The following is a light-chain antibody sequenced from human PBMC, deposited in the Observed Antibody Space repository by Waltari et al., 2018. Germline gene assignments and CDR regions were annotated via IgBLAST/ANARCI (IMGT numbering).Light chain of an antibody. CDR3: QQNYSNIIA. Sequence: DIQMTQSPSSLSASIGDRVTITCRASQSVSGFLNWYQQKPGKAPNLLIHTVSTSQPGVPSRFSGSESGTDFTLTISSLQPEDFATYYCQQNYSNIIAFGQGTRLDFK. J-gene: IGKJ5*01. V-gene: IGKV1-39*01. CDR2: TVS. CDR1: QSVSGF.